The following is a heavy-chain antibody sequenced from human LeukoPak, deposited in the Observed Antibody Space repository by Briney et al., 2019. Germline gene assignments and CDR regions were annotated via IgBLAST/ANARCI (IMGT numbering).Heavy chain of an antibody. J-gene: IGHJ4*02. D-gene: IGHD1-7*01. CDR3: ARALTGTTDY. CDR1: GFTFSSYE. V-gene: IGHV3-48*03. Sequence: PGGSLRLSCAASGFTFSSYEMNWVRQAPGKGLEWVSYISSSGSTIYYADSVKGRFTISRDNAKNSLYLQMNSPRAEDTAVYYCARALTGTTDYWGQGTLVTVSS. CDR2: ISSSGSTI.